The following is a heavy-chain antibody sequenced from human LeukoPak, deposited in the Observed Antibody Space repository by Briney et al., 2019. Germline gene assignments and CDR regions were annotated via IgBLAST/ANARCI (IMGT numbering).Heavy chain of an antibody. Sequence: GASVKVSCKASGGTFSSYAISWVRQAPGQGLEWMGRIIPILGIANYAQKFQGRVTITADKSTSTAYMELSSLRSEDTAVYYCARCWGSTSCYAYFDYWGQGTLVTVSS. V-gene: IGHV1-69*04. J-gene: IGHJ4*02. CDR2: IIPILGIA. CDR1: GGTFSSYA. CDR3: ARCWGSTSCYAYFDY. D-gene: IGHD2-2*01.